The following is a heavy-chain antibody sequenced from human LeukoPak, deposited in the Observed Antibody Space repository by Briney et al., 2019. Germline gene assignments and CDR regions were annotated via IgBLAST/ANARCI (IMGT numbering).Heavy chain of an antibody. CDR1: GGTFSSYA. CDR3: AGVNCGGDCYFDY. J-gene: IGHJ4*02. V-gene: IGHV1-69*13. D-gene: IGHD2-21*02. Sequence: ASVKVSCKASGGTFSSYAISWVRQAPGQGLEWMGGIIPIFGTANYAQKFQGRVTITADESTSTAYMELSSLRSEDTAVYYCAGVNCGGDCYFDYWGQGTLVTVSS. CDR2: IIPIFGTA.